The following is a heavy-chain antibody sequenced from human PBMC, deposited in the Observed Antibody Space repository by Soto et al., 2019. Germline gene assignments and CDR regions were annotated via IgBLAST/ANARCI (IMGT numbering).Heavy chain of an antibody. J-gene: IGHJ6*02. V-gene: IGHV3-23*01. D-gene: IGHD4-17*01. Sequence: GGSLRLSCAASGFTFSSYAMSWVRQAPGKGLEWVSAISGSGGSTYYADSVKGRFTISRDNSKNTLYLQMNSLRAEDTAVYYCAKVLYGDYPGRYYGMDVWGQGTTVTVSS. CDR1: GFTFSSYA. CDR3: AKVLYGDYPGRYYGMDV. CDR2: ISGSGGST.